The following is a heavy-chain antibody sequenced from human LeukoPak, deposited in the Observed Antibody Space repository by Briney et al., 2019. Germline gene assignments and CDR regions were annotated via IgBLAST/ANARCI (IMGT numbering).Heavy chain of an antibody. J-gene: IGHJ6*03. Sequence: GGSLRLSCAASGFTFSSYSMNWFRQAPGKGLEWVSYISSSGSTIYYADSVKGRFTISRDNAKNSLYLQMNSLRAEDTAVYYCAREVEGLYYDFWSGYTTAYYYYYMDVWGKGTTVTVSS. D-gene: IGHD3-3*01. CDR2: ISSSGSTI. CDR3: AREVEGLYYDFWSGYTTAYYYYYMDV. CDR1: GFTFSSYS. V-gene: IGHV3-48*04.